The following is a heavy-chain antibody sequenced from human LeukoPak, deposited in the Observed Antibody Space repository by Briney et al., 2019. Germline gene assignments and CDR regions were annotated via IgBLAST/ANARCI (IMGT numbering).Heavy chain of an antibody. Sequence: SETLSLTCTVSGASISSYYWSWIRQPPGKGLEWIGYINYSGSTNYSPSLKSRVTISVDTSKNQFSLKLSSVTAADTAVYYCARDSTRWLRCMDVWGKGTTVTVSS. CDR2: INYSGST. D-gene: IGHD5-12*01. CDR3: ARDSTRWLRCMDV. J-gene: IGHJ6*03. V-gene: IGHV4-59*12. CDR1: GASISSYY.